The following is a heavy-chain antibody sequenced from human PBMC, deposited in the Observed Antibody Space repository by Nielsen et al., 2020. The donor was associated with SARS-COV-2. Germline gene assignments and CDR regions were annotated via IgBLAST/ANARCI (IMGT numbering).Heavy chain of an antibody. Sequence: SETLSLTCTVSGGSVSSGSYYWSWIRQPPGKGLEWIGYIYYSGSTNYNPSLKSRVTISVDTSKNQFSLKLSSVTAADTAVYYCARVGYCSSPSCYTGYFDSWGQGTLVTVSS. D-gene: IGHD2-2*02. V-gene: IGHV4-61*01. CDR1: GGSVSSGSYY. CDR2: IYYSGST. J-gene: IGHJ4*02. CDR3: ARVGYCSSPSCYTGYFDS.